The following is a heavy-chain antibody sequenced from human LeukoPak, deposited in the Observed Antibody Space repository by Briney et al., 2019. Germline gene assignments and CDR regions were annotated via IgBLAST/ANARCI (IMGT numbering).Heavy chain of an antibody. Sequence: SETLSLTCTVSGGPISSYYWSWIRQPPGKGLEWIGYIYYSGSTNYNPSLKSRVTISVDTSKNQFSLKLSSVTAADTAVYYCARGSMIVVVTPGGAAFDIWGQGTMVTVSS. CDR3: ARGSMIVVVTPGGAAFDI. D-gene: IGHD3-22*01. V-gene: IGHV4-59*01. CDR1: GGPISSYY. CDR2: IYYSGST. J-gene: IGHJ3*02.